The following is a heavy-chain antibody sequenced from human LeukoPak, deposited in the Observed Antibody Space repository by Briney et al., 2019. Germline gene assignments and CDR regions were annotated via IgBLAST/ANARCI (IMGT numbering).Heavy chain of an antibody. CDR1: GFSFSSYW. CDR3: ARGRSDSGAYCYFGS. CDR2: INSDGRMT. V-gene: IGHV3-74*01. Sequence: SGGSLRVSCAASGFSFSSYWMDWVRQAPGKGLVWVSGINSDGRMTRYAESVKGRFTISRDNAKNTLYLQMNTLRAEDTAVYYCARGRSDSGAYCYFGSWGQGTPVTVSS. J-gene: IGHJ4*02. D-gene: IGHD3-22*01.